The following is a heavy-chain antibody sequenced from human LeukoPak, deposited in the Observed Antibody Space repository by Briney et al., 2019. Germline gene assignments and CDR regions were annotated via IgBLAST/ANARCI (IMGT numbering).Heavy chain of an antibody. CDR1: GGTFSSYA. CDR3: ARESCISTTCLNWFDP. J-gene: IGHJ5*02. V-gene: IGHV1-69*04. CDR2: IIPILGIA. Sequence: GASVKVSCKATGGTFSSYAISWVRQAPGQGLEWMGRIIPILGIANYAQKFQGRVTITADKSTSTAYMELSSLRSEDTAVYYCARESCISTTCLNWFDPWGQGTLVTVSS. D-gene: IGHD2-2*01.